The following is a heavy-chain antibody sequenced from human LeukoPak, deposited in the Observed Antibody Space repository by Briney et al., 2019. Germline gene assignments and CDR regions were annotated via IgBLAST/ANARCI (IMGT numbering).Heavy chain of an antibody. D-gene: IGHD2-2*01. Sequence: ASVKVSCKVSGYTLTELSMHWVRQAPGKGLEWMGGFDPEDGETIYAQKFQGRVTMTEDTSTDTAYMELSSLRSEDTAVYYCATGYIVVVPAAMFNGYYYYMVVWGKGTTVTVSS. J-gene: IGHJ6*03. CDR3: ATGYIVVVPAAMFNGYYYYMVV. CDR2: FDPEDGET. V-gene: IGHV1-24*01. CDR1: GYTLTELS.